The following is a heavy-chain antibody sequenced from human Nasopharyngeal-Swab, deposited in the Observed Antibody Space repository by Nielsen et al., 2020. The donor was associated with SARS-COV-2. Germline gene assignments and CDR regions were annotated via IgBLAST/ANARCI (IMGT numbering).Heavy chain of an antibody. CDR3: AKGRNRILVTGTLFDY. Sequence: GESLKISCAASGFAYNNYAMNWVRQAPGKGLEWVSVISGSGDTTYYADSVKGRFTISRDNPKNTLYLQMNSLTAEDTAVYFCAKGRNRILVTGTLFDYWGQGTLVTVSS. J-gene: IGHJ4*02. CDR1: GFAYNNYA. CDR2: ISGSGDTT. V-gene: IGHV3-23*01. D-gene: IGHD6-19*01.